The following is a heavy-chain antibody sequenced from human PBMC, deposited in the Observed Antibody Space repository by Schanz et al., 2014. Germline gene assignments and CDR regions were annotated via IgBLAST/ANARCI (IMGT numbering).Heavy chain of an antibody. CDR2: FIPILDVG. V-gene: IGHV1-69*02. D-gene: IGHD2-2*02. CDR3: AGTYCSSTSCYTGYYYMDV. Sequence: VQLEQSGAEVKKPGSSVKVSCKASRSTFSSYTISWVRQARGQGLEWVGRFIPILDVGNYAQQFQGRVTFTADKSTSTAYMELSSLRSEDTAVYYCAGTYCSSTSCYTGYYYMDVWGKGTTVTVSS. CDR1: RSTFSSYT. J-gene: IGHJ6*03.